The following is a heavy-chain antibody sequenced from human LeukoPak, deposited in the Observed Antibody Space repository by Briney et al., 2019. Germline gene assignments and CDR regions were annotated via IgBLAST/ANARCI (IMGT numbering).Heavy chain of an antibody. CDR3: ARDQYYGSGTYYNSSKGYFDY. J-gene: IGHJ4*02. CDR1: GFTFSSYG. CDR2: IRYDGSNK. V-gene: IGHV3-30*02. D-gene: IGHD3-10*01. Sequence: GGSLRLSCAASGFTFSSYGMHWVRQAPGKGLEWVSFIRYDGSNKYYADSVKGRFTISRDNSKNTLYLQMNSLRAEDTAVYYCARDQYYGSGTYYNSSKGYFDYWGQGTLVTVSS.